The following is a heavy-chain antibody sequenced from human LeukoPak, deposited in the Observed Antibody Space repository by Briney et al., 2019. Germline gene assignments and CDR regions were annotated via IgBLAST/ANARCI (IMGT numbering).Heavy chain of an antibody. D-gene: IGHD5-24*01. Sequence: SVKVSCKASGGTFSSYAISWVRQAPGQGLEWMGRIIPIFGIANYAQKFQCRVTITADKSTSTAYMELSSLRSEDTAVYYCARDRSRDGYKYYFDYWGQGTLVTVSS. CDR2: IIPIFGIA. CDR3: ARDRSRDGYKYYFDY. J-gene: IGHJ4*02. CDR1: GGTFSSYA. V-gene: IGHV1-69*04.